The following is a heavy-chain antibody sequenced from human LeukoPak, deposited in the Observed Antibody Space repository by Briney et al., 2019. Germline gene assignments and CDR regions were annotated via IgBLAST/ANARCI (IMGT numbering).Heavy chain of an antibody. Sequence: PSETLSLTCAVYGGSFSGYYWSWIRQPPGKGLEWIGEINHSGSTNYNPSLKSRVTISVDTSKNQFSLKLSSVTAADTAAYYCARGPYCSSTSCYPIYYYFDYWGQGTLVTVSS. J-gene: IGHJ4*02. CDR2: INHSGST. CDR3: ARGPYCSSTSCYPIYYYFDY. D-gene: IGHD2-2*01. CDR1: GGSFSGYY. V-gene: IGHV4-34*01.